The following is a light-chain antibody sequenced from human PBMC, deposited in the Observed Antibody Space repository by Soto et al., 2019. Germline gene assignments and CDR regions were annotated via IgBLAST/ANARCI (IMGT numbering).Light chain of an antibody. CDR3: QQDNSCPRT. V-gene: IGKV3-15*01. CDR2: SAS. CDR1: QSVNSD. J-gene: IGKJ1*01. Sequence: ETVLTQSPGTLSLYPGERATLPCRASQSVNSDLAWYQQRPGQAPRLLIYSASTRATGFPARFSGSGSGTDFTLTISSLQPEDFATYYCQQDNSCPRTFGQGTKVDIK.